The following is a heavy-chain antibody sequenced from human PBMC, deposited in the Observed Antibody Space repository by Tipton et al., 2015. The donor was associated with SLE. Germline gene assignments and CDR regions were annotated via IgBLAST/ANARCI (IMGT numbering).Heavy chain of an antibody. Sequence: TLSLTCAVYGGSFSGYYWSWIHQPPGKGLEWIGEINHSGSTNYNPSLKSRVTISVDTSRNQFSLKLSSVTAADTAVYYCARPGSVAGTRFDYWGQGTLVTVS. J-gene: IGHJ4*02. D-gene: IGHD6-19*01. CDR1: GGSFSGYY. CDR3: ARPGSVAGTRFDY. CDR2: INHSGST. V-gene: IGHV4-34*01.